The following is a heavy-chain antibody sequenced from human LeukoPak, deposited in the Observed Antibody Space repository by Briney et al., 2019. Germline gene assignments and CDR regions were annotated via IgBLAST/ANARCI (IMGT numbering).Heavy chain of an antibody. J-gene: IGHJ5*02. Sequence: GGSLRLSCAASGFTFSDYYMSWIRQAPGKGLEWVSYISDRGTTIYYGDSVKGRFTISRDNAKNSLYLQMNSLRADDTAVYYCVRGPGASSLPRPWGQGTLVTVSS. D-gene: IGHD2-2*01. CDR1: GFTFSDYY. V-gene: IGHV3-11*01. CDR3: VRGPGASSLPRP. CDR2: ISDRGTTI.